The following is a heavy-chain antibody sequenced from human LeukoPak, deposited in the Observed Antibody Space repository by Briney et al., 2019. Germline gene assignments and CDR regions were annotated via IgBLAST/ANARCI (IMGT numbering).Heavy chain of an antibody. CDR2: ISGSGGST. CDR1: GFTFSSYA. D-gene: IGHD3-9*01. J-gene: IGHJ4*02. CDR3: AKGPDYDILTGYSYYFDY. Sequence: GGSLRLSCAASGFTFSSYAMSWVRQAPGKGLEWVSAISGSGGSTYYADSVKGRFTISRDNSKNTLYLQMNSLRAEDTAVYYCAKGPDYDILTGYSYYFDYWGQGTLVTVSS. V-gene: IGHV3-23*01.